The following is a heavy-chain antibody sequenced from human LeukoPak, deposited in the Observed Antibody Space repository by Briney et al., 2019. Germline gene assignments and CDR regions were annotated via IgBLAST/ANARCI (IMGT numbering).Heavy chain of an antibody. CDR1: GFTFSNAW. Sequence: PGGSLRLSCAASGFTFSNAWMSWVRQAPGKGLEWVGRTKSKTDGGTTDYAAPVKGRFTISRDDSKNTLYLQMNSLKTEDTAVYYCTTDSPYYYYGMDVWGKGTTVTVSS. J-gene: IGHJ6*04. V-gene: IGHV3-15*01. CDR2: TKSKTDGGTT. CDR3: TTDSPYYYYGMDV.